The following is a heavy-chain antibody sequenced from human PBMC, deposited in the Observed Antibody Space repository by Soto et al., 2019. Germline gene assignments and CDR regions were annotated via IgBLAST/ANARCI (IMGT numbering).Heavy chain of an antibody. CDR1: GGTFSSYA. J-gene: IGHJ3*02. V-gene: IGHV1-69*06. Sequence: GASVKVSCKASGGTFSSYAISWVRQAPGQGLEWMGGIIPIFGTANYAQKFQGRVTITADKSTSTAYMELSSLRSEDTAVYYCARLGSIAARPPRAPPQHICCQGPMVTASS. CDR2: IIPIFGTA. D-gene: IGHD6-6*01. CDR3: ARLGSIAARPPRAPPQHI.